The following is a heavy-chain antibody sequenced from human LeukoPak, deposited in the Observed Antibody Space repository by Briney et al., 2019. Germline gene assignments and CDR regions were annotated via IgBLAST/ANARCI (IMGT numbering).Heavy chain of an antibody. J-gene: IGHJ5*02. V-gene: IGHV3-7*01. D-gene: IGHD2-15*01. CDR1: GFTYGFTFSKYW. CDR3: VRDQLVLRDSKWSPGGWFDP. Sequence: GGSLRLSCAASGFTYGFTFSKYWMSWARQGPGKGLEWVATIKEDGSEEFYVASVEGRFTISRDNAKNSLYLQMTSLRTDDTAVYYCVRDQLVLRDSKWSPGGWFDPWGQGALVTVSS. CDR2: IKEDGSEE.